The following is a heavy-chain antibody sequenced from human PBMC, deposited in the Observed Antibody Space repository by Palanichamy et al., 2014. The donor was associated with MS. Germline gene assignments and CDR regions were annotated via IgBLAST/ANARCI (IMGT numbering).Heavy chain of an antibody. J-gene: IGHJ4*02. CDR3: AREGMTTVNIRFFDY. D-gene: IGHD4-17*01. V-gene: IGHV3-48*02. Sequence: EVQLVESGGGLVQPGGSLRLSCVGSEFTFSNYGMNWVRQAPGKGLEWVSYISSRSSTMDHADSVGGRFTISRDNAKNSLYLQMNSLSDEDTAVYYCAREGMTTVNIRFFDYWGPGTLVTVSS. CDR2: ISSRSSTM. CDR1: EFTFSNYG.